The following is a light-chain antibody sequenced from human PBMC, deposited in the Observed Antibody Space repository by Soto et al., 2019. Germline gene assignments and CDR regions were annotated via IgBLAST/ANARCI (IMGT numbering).Light chain of an antibody. CDR2: GAS. Sequence: EIVLTQSPGTLSLSPGERATLSCRASQSVSSRLAWYQQKPGQAPRLLISGASSRATGIPDRFSGSGSGTDFTLTISSLEPEDFAVYYCQQRSSWPATFGPGTKVD. J-gene: IGKJ3*01. CDR3: QQRSSWPAT. V-gene: IGKV3D-20*02. CDR1: QSVSSR.